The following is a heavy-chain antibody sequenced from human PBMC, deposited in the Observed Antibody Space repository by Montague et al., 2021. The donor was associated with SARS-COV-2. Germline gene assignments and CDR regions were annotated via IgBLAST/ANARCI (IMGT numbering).Heavy chain of an antibody. CDR1: GGSISSSSYY. V-gene: IGHV4-39*07. J-gene: IGHJ4*02. CDR3: ARGIRRTVVQLWVRSGFDY. CDR2: IYYSGST. D-gene: IGHD5-18*01. Sequence: SETLSLTCTVSGGSISSSSYYWSWIRQPPGKGLEWIGSIYYSGSTYHNPSLKSRVTISVDTSKNQFSLKLSSVTAADTAVYYCARGIRRTVVQLWVRSGFDYWGQGTLVTVSS.